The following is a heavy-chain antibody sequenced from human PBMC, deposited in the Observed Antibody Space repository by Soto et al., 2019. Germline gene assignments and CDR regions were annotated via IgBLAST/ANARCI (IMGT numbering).Heavy chain of an antibody. V-gene: IGHV4-30-4*01. D-gene: IGHD3-10*01. CDR1: GGSISSGDYY. J-gene: IGHJ4*02. CDR2: IFHSWST. Sequence: PXETLSLTCAVSGGSISSGDYYWSWIRQPPGRGLEWIGYIFHSWSTYYTPSLKSRVTISLDTSKNQFSLKLSSVTAADTAVYYCASRSYYYGSIDYWGQGTLVTVSS. CDR3: ASRSYYYGSIDY.